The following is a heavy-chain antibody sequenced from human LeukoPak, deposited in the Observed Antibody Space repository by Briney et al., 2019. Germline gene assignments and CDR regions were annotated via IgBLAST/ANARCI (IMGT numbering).Heavy chain of an antibody. CDR3: ARNGAYSIDS. D-gene: IGHD2-15*01. J-gene: IGHJ4*02. CDR2: GYYSGST. V-gene: IGHV4-39*07. CDR1: GGSISSSSYY. Sequence: SETLSLTCTVSGGSISSSSYYWGWIRQAPGKGLEWIGSGYYSGSTYYNPSLKSRVTISVDTSKNQFSLKMSSVTAADTAVYYWARNGAYSIDSWGQGTLVTVSS.